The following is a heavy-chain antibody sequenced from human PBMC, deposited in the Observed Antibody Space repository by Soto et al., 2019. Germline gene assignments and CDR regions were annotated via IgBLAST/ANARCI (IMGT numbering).Heavy chain of an antibody. CDR3: EKNLLSGYDISLYFDY. CDR2: ISGSGGST. V-gene: IGHV3-23*01. J-gene: IGHJ4*02. CDR1: GLTFSNYA. Sequence: GGSLRLSCAASGLTFSNYAMSWVLQAPGNGLEWVSGISGSGGSTYYEDSVTGRFTISRDNSKNTLYLQINSLRAEDTDVYYCEKNLLSGYDISLYFDYWGQGTLVTVYS. D-gene: IGHD5-12*01.